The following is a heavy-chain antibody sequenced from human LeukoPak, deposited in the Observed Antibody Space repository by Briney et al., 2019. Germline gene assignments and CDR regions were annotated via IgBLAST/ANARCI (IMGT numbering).Heavy chain of an antibody. V-gene: IGHV4-39*01. Sequence: PSETLSLTCTVSVHSLSSNCYYWGWIRQPPGKGLEWIGSIYYSGSTYYNPSLQSRVTISVDTSKNQFSLKLSSVTASNTVVYYGTSRLSAFRSGYYLAKRFWFDPWGQGTLVTVSS. CDR1: VHSLSSNCYY. CDR2: IYYSGST. D-gene: IGHD3-3*01. CDR3: TSRLSAFRSGYYLAKRFWFDP. J-gene: IGHJ5*02.